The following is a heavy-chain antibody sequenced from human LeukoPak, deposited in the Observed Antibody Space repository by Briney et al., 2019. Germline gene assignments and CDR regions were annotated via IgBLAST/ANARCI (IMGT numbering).Heavy chain of an antibody. D-gene: IGHD1-1*01. CDR1: GDSVSSNSAA. CDR2: TYFRSKWYN. V-gene: IGHV6-1*01. J-gene: IGHJ5*02. CDR3: ARGGGGYLTNNWFDP. Sequence: SQTLSLTCDISGDSVSSNSAAWNWIRQSPSRGLEWLGRTYFRSKWYNDYAPSVKSRIVVNPDTSKNHFSLKLSSVTAADTAVYYCARGGGGYLTNNWFDPWGQGTLVTVSS.